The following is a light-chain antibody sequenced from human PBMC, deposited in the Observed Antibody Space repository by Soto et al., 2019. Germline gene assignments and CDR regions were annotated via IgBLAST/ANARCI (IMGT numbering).Light chain of an antibody. V-gene: IGKV3-11*01. J-gene: IGKJ4*01. CDR2: DAS. CDR3: QQRSSWPLT. Sequence: EIVLTQSPATLSLSPGERATLSCRASQSVSSYLAWYQQQTGQAPRLLIYDASDRATGIPARFSGSGSGTDFTLTISSLEPEDFAVYYCQQRSSWPLTFGGGTKVEIK. CDR1: QSVSSY.